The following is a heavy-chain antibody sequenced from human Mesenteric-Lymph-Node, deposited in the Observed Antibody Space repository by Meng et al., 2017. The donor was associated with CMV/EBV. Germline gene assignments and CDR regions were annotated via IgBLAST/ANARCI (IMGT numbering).Heavy chain of an antibody. D-gene: IGHD6-13*01. CDR1: GYTVTSYA. CDR3: ARTAVGSSSWQNWFDP. V-gene: IGHV7-4-1*02. CDR2: INTNTGNP. J-gene: IGHJ5*02. Sequence: SGYTVTSYAMNWVRQAPGQGLEWMGWINTNTGNPTYAQGFTGRFVFSLDTSVSSASLQISSLKAEDTAVYYCARTAVGSSSWQNWFDPWGQGTLVTVSS.